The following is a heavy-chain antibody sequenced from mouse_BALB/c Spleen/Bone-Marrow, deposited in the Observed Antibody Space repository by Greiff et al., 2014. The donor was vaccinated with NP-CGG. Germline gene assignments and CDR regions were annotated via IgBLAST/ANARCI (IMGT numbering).Heavy chain of an antibody. CDR3: AIYYYGSSGFAY. Sequence: VQLQQSGAELVKPGASVKLSCTASGSNIKDTYMHWVKQRPEQGLEWIGRIGPANGNTKYDPKFQGKATITADTSSNTAYLQLSSLTSEDTAVYYCAIYYYGSSGFAYWGQGTLVTVSA. D-gene: IGHD1-1*01. CDR2: IGPANGNT. V-gene: IGHV14-3*02. J-gene: IGHJ3*01. CDR1: GSNIKDTY.